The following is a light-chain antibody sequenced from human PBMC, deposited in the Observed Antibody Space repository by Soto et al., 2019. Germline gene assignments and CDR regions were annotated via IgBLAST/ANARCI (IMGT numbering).Light chain of an antibody. CDR3: HRRQSWPRT. Sequence: EIVLTQSPATLSSSPGERATLSCRASQTVNSRLAWYQHKPGQAPRLLIYHTSNRATGIPARFSGSGSGTDFTLTISSLEPEDFAVYYCHRRQSWPRTFGQGTKVEIK. J-gene: IGKJ1*01. CDR2: HTS. CDR1: QTVNSR. V-gene: IGKV3-11*01.